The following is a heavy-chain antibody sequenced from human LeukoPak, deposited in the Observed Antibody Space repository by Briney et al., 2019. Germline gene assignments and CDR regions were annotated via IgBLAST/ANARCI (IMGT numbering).Heavy chain of an antibody. Sequence: GGSLRLSCAASGFTFSSYAMSWVRQAPGKGLEWVSSISSSSSYIYYADSVKGRFTISRDNAKNSLYLQMNSLRAEDTAVYYCARGIRHNYYGSGSHSHYPDYWGQGTLVTVSS. CDR3: ARGIRHNYYGSGSHSHYPDY. V-gene: IGHV3-21*01. CDR2: ISSSSSYI. J-gene: IGHJ4*02. CDR1: GFTFSSYA. D-gene: IGHD3-10*01.